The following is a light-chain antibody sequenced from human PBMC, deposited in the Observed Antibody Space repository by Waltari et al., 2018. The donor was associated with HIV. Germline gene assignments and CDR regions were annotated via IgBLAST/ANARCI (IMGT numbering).Light chain of an antibody. J-gene: IGLJ3*02. CDR1: TRDVGGYNS. Sequence: QSALTQPASVSGSPGQSITISCTGNTRDVGGYNSVSWYQRHPGKAPKLIIYDVSHRPSGVSNRFSGSKSGNRASLTISGLQAEDEADYYCSSYTSSSTRVFGGGTTVTVL. V-gene: IGLV2-14*03. CDR3: SSYTSSSTRV. CDR2: DVS.